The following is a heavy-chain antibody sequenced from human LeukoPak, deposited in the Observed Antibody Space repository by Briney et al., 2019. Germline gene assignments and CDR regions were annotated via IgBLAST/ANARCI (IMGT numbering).Heavy chain of an antibody. V-gene: IGHV3-21*01. CDR2: ISGNSYHI. J-gene: IGHJ4*01. CDR3: ASSTLGYFDY. Sequence: GGSLRLSCAASGFTFSTCSMFWVRQAPGKGLEWVSAISGNSYHIYYADSVKGRFTISRDNAKNSLYLQMNTLRGEDTAVYYCASSTLGYFDYWGHGTLVNVSS. CDR1: GFTFSTCS. D-gene: IGHD7-27*01.